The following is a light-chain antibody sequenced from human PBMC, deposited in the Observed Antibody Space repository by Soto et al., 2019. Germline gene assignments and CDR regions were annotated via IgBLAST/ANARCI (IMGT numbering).Light chain of an antibody. J-gene: IGKJ1*01. CDR2: AAS. V-gene: IGKV1-9*01. CDR3: QQLNSYPRT. Sequence: IQLTQSPSSLSASVGDRVTITCRASQGISSYLAWYQQKPGKAPNLLIYAASTLKSGVPSSFSGSGSGTDFTRTISSLQPEDFATYYCQQLNSYPRTFGQGTKVEIK. CDR1: QGISSY.